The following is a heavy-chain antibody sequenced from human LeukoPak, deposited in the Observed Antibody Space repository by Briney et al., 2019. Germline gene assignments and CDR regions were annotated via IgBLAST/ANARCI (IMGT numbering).Heavy chain of an antibody. Sequence: VASVKVSCKASGYTFTGYYMHWVRQAPGQGLEWMGWINPNSGGTNYAQKFQGRVTMTRDTSISTAYMELSRLRSDDTAVYYCAPGAVAGPYYFDYWGQGTLVTVSS. D-gene: IGHD6-19*01. CDR3: APGAVAGPYYFDY. CDR2: INPNSGGT. V-gene: IGHV1-2*02. CDR1: GYTFTGYY. J-gene: IGHJ4*02.